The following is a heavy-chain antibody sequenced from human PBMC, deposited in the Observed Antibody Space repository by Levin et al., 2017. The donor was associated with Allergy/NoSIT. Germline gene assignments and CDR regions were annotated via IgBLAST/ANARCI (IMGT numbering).Heavy chain of an antibody. D-gene: IGHD4-17*01. J-gene: IGHJ6*03. CDR1: GGSISRGDYY. V-gene: IGHV4-30-4*01. CDR3: ARAPPTYGDNAKDYYYSMDV. CDR2: VFRTGDT. Sequence: SETLSLTCTVSGGSISRGDYYWSWLRQSPGKGLEWIGYVFRTGDTYYSPSLKSRVAISIDTSKNQFSLEVTSVTAAATAVFYCARAPPTYGDNAKDYYYSMDVWGKGTTVTVSS.